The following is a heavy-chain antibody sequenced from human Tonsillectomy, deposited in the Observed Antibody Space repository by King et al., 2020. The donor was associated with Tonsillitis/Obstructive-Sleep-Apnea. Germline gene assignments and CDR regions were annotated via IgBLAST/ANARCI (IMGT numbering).Heavy chain of an antibody. J-gene: IGHJ4*02. V-gene: IGHV2-5*02. CDR3: AHHHYNFWSEW. CDR1: GFSLTTSRVG. Sequence: TLKESGPTLVKRTQTLTLTCTFSGFSLTTSRVGVGWIRQPPGKALEWLALIFGDDNKRYSPALKSRLTITKDTSKIQVVLRMTNMDPVDTATYYCAHHHYNFWSEWWGQGTLVTVSS. CDR2: IFGDDNK. D-gene: IGHD3-3*01.